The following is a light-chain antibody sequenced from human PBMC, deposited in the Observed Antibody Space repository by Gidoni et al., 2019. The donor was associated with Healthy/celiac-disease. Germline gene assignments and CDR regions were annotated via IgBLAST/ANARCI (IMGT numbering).Light chain of an antibody. CDR3: QQYGSSPPVT. CDR2: GAF. J-gene: IGKJ5*01. CDR1: QSVRSSY. Sequence: VLTQSPGTLSLSPGERATLSCRASQSVRSSYLTWYQQKPGQAPRLLMYGAFSRATGIPDRFSGSGSGTDFILTISRLEPEDFAVYYCQQYGSSPPVTFGQGTRLEIK. V-gene: IGKV3-20*01.